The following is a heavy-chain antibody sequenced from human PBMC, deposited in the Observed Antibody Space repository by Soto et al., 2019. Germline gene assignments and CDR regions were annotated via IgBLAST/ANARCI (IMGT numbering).Heavy chain of an antibody. Sequence: PGGSLRLSCAASGFTFSSYEMNWVRQAPGKGLEWVSCISSSGSTIYYADSVKGRFTISRDNAKNSLYLQMNSLRAEDTAVYYCARGYYDILTGRYYYGMDVWGQGTTVTVS. CDR2: ISSSGSTI. CDR3: ARGYYDILTGRYYYGMDV. CDR1: GFTFSSYE. D-gene: IGHD3-9*01. J-gene: IGHJ6*02. V-gene: IGHV3-48*03.